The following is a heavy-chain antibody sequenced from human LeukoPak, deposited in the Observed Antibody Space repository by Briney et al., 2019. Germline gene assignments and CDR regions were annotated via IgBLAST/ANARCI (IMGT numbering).Heavy chain of an antibody. CDR2: VYYTGST. CDR3: ARISSSNWYNERGAFDV. V-gene: IGHV4-59*01. D-gene: IGHD6-13*01. CDR1: GGSISSYY. Sequence: SETLSLTCTVSGGSISSYYWSWVRQPPGKGLGWIGFVYYTGSTNYSPSLKSRVTISVDTSKNQFSLKLRSVTAADTAVYYCARISSSNWYNERGAFDVWGQGTMVTVSS. J-gene: IGHJ3*01.